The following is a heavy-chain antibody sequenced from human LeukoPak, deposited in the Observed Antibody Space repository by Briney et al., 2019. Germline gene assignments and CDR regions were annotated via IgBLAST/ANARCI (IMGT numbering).Heavy chain of an antibody. D-gene: IGHD1-1*01. CDR3: ARGPRGGNWNEALDY. Sequence: GASLQISCKASGSSFTTYWIGWVRPLPGKGREWMGMFFPGDSDTRMSPSFQGQVTLSADNSITTAYLQWSSLRASDTAIYYCARGPRGGNWNEALDYWGQGTLVTVSS. CDR2: FFPGDSDT. V-gene: IGHV5-51*01. CDR1: GSSFTTYW. J-gene: IGHJ4*02.